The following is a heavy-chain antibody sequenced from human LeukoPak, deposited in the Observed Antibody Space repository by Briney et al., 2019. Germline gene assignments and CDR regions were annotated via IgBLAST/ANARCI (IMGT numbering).Heavy chain of an antibody. V-gene: IGHV3-7*01. CDR2: IKTDGSEN. D-gene: IGHD3-3*01. CDR1: GFTFSSYW. Sequence: GGSLRLSCAASGFTFSSYWMMWVRQAPGKGLEWVATIKTDGSENYHVDSVKGRFSISRDNTKNSLFLQLNSLRVEDTAVYYCVRYEMDVWGQGTTVTVSS. CDR3: VRYEMDV. J-gene: IGHJ6*02.